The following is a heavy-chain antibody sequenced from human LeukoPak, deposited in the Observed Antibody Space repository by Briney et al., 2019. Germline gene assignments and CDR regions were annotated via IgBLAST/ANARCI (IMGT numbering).Heavy chain of an antibody. V-gene: IGHV3-49*03. CDR3: TRGRDYYGSGSYLVYYYGIDV. D-gene: IGHD3-10*01. J-gene: IGHJ6*02. CDR2: IRSKAYGGTT. CDR1: GFTFGDYA. Sequence: GGSLRLSCTTSGFTFGDYAMSWFRQAPGKGLEWVGFIRSKAYGGTTEYAASVKGRFTISRDDSKGIGYLQMNSLKTEDTAVYFCTRGRDYYGSGSYLVYYYGIDVRGQGTTVTVSS.